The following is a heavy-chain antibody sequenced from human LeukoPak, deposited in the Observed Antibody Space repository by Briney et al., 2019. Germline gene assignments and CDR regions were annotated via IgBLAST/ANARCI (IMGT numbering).Heavy chain of an antibody. CDR2: INWSGGST. J-gene: IGHJ4*02. V-gene: IGHV3-20*04. CDR3: ARETARYYYDSSGYPDY. Sequence: GGSLRLSCAASGFTFDDYGMSWVRQAPGKGLEWVSGINWSGGSTGYADSVKGRFTISRDNAKNSPYLQMNSLRAEDTALYYCARETARYYYDSSGYPDYWGQGTLVTVSS. CDR1: GFTFDDYG. D-gene: IGHD3-22*01.